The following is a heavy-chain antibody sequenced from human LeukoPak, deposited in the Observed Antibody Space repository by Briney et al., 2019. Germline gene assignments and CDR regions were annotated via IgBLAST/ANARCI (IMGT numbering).Heavy chain of an antibody. J-gene: IGHJ4*02. CDR2: IYYSGST. CDR1: GGSISSYY. D-gene: IGHD5-24*01. Sequence: PSETLSLTCTVSGGSISSYYWSWIRQPPGKGLEWIGYIYYSGSTNYNPSLKSRVTISVDTSKNQFSLKLSSVTAAETAVYYCARARDGYNLDYWGQGTLVTVSS. V-gene: IGHV4-59*01. CDR3: ARARDGYNLDY.